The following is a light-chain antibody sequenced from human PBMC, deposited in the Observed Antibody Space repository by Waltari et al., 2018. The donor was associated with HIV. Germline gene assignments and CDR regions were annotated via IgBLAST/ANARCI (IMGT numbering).Light chain of an antibody. CDR2: NDV. CDR3: QVWHYSVF. J-gene: IGLJ2*01. CDR1: NVGTKD. V-gene: IGLV3-9*01. Sequence: SYELTQPLSVSVALGQTARITCGGNNVGTKDMHWYQQKSGQAPLLVIYNDVNRPSGIPERFSASKSRNTATLTISGAQAGDEADYYCQVWHYSVFFGGGTKLTVL.